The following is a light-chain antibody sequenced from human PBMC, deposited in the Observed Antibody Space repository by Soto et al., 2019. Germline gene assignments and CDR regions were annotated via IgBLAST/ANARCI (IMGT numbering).Light chain of an antibody. CDR1: QSVGTW. V-gene: IGKV1-5*01. J-gene: IGKJ1*01. CDR3: QHYNSFYPWA. Sequence: DIQMTQSPSTLSASVGDRVTVTCRASQSVGTWLAWYQQKPVRAPKLLIYDASTLASAVPSRFSGSGSGTEFTLTISSLQSDDFATYYCQHYNSFYPWAFGQGTKVDIK. CDR2: DAS.